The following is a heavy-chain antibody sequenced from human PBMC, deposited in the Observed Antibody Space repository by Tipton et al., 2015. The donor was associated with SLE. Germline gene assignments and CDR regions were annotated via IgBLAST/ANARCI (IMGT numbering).Heavy chain of an antibody. CDR3: ARGQGGQGEGS. V-gene: IGHV4-4*02. Sequence: GLVKPSGTVSLTCAVSGGSINSYNWWTWVRQPPGKGLEWIGEINHSGSTNYDPSLKSRATISVDTSKNQFSLKLNSVTAADTAVYYCARGQGGQGEGSWGQGTLVNVSS. CDR1: GGSINSYNW. D-gene: IGHD3-16*01. CDR2: INHSGST. J-gene: IGHJ5*02.